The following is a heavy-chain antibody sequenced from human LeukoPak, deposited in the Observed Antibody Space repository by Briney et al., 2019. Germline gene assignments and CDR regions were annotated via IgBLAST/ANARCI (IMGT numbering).Heavy chain of an antibody. D-gene: IGHD3-22*01. CDR3: ARAIKGGQGDYYDSSGFRRVNWFDP. J-gene: IGHJ5*02. Sequence: ASVKVSCKASGYTFTSYYMHWVRQAPGQGLEWMGWINPTSGGTNYAQKFQGRVTMTRDTSISTAYMELSRLRSDDTAVYYCARAIKGGQGDYYDSSGFRRVNWFDPWGQGTLVTVSS. CDR2: INPTSGGT. CDR1: GYTFTSYY. V-gene: IGHV1-2*02.